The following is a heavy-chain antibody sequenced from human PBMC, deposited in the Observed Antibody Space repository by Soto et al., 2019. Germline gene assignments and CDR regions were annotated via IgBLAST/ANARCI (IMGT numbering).Heavy chain of an antibody. J-gene: IGHJ6*02. CDR3: ARLYSTSSATFYFYYGMDV. CDR2: INHRGIT. D-gene: IGHD6-6*01. V-gene: IGHV4-34*01. Sequence: SETLSLTCAVYGGSFSCYYWSWIRQSPWKGLEWIGEINHRGITNYNPSLKSRVTISADTSKNQFSLRLSPVTAADTAVYYCARLYSTSSATFYFYYGMDVWGQGTTVTVS. CDR1: GGSFSCYY.